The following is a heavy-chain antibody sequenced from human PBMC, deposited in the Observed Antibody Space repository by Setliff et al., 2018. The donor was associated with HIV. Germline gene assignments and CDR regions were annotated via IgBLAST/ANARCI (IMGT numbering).Heavy chain of an antibody. J-gene: IGHJ6*02. CDR3: ARGRKFITSRASFYYGLDV. CDR1: GDSLNGYS. CDR2: FIHSGNT. D-gene: IGHD1-1*01. Sequence: SETLSLTCAVYGDSLNGYSWNWVRQPPGKGLEWIGAFIHSGNTTYNPSVRSRVTTSMDSSINQFSLKLTSVTAADTAVYYCARGRKFITSRASFYYGLDVWGPGTTVTVSS. V-gene: IGHV4-34*01.